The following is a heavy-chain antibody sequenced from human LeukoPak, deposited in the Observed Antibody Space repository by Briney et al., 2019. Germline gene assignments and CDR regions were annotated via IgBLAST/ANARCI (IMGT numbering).Heavy chain of an antibody. D-gene: IGHD6-19*01. CDR2: IYHSGST. Sequence: PSETLSLTCAVSGGSINTSNWWSWVRQPPGKGLEWIGEIYHSGSTNYNPSVKSRVTISVDKSKNQFSLKLKSVTAADTAVYYCASAILVAGFDYWGQGILVTVPS. CDR3: ASAILVAGFDY. CDR1: GGSINTSNW. V-gene: IGHV4-4*02. J-gene: IGHJ4*02.